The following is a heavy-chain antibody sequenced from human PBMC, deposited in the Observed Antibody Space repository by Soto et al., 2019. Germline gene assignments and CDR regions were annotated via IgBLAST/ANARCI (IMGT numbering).Heavy chain of an antibody. V-gene: IGHV3-23*01. CDR3: AKDATSTGDYGLFGYFDL. CDR2: ITGSGGST. D-gene: IGHD4-17*01. Sequence: GGSLRLSCAASGFTFSSYAMSWVRQAPGKGLEWVSAITGSGGSTYYADSVKGRFTISRDNSKNTLYLQMNSLRAGDTAVYYCAKDATSTGDYGLFGYFDLWGRGTLVTVSS. CDR1: GFTFSSYA. J-gene: IGHJ2*01.